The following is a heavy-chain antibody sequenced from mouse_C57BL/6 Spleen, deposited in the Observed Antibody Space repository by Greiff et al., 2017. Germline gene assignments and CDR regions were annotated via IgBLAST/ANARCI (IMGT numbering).Heavy chain of an antibody. CDR2: ISYDGSN. V-gene: IGHV3-6*01. CDR3: ARRKNSRAMDY. CDR1: GYSITSGYY. Sequence: EVKLEESGPGLVKPSQSLSLTCSVTGYSITSGYYWNWIRQFPGNKLEWMGYISYDGSNNYNPSLKNRISITRDTSKNQFFLKLNSVTTEDTATYYCARRKNSRAMDYWGQGTSVTVSS. J-gene: IGHJ4*01.